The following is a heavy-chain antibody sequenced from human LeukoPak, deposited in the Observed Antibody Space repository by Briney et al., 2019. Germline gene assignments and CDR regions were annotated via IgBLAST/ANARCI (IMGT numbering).Heavy chain of an antibody. CDR2: ISSSSSYT. CDR3: ARGVAAAGTRARKTYYFDY. V-gene: IGHV3-11*06. CDR1: GFTFSDYY. D-gene: IGHD6-13*01. Sequence: GGSLRLSCAASGFTFSDYYMSWIRQAPGKGLEWVSYISSSSSYTNYADSVKGRFTISRDNAKNSLYLQMNSLRAEDTAMYYCARGVAAAGTRARKTYYFDYWGQGTLVTVSS. J-gene: IGHJ4*02.